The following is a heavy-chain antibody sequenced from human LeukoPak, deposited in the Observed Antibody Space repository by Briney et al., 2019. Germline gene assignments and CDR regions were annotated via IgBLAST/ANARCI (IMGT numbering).Heavy chain of an antibody. CDR3: ARFRTWGDKAFDY. Sequence: GGSLRLSCAASGFTFTSYAMSWVRQAPGKGLEWVSYIGTTSGAIYYADSVKGRFTISRDSAKNSLYLQMNSLRAEDTAVYYCARFRTWGDKAFDYWGQGTLVTVSS. CDR1: GFTFTSYA. J-gene: IGHJ4*02. CDR2: IGTTSGAI. V-gene: IGHV3-48*01. D-gene: IGHD2-21*02.